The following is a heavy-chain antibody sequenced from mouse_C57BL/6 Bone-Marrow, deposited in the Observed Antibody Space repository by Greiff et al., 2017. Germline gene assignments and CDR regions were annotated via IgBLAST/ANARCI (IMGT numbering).Heavy chain of an antibody. CDR2: IDPANGNT. D-gene: IGHD1-1*01. V-gene: IGHV14-3*01. CDR3: ARRDYYGSSGTYWYFDV. J-gene: IGHJ1*03. CDR1: GFNIKNTY. Sequence: EVQGVESVAELVRPGASVKLSCTASGFNIKNTYMHWVKQRPEQGLEWIGRIDPANGNTKYAPKFQGKATITADTSSNTAYLQLSSLTSEDTAIYYCARRDYYGSSGTYWYFDVWGTGTTVTVSS.